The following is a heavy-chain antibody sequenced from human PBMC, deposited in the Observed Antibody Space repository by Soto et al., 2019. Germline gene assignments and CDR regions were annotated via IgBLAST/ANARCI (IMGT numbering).Heavy chain of an antibody. CDR3: ARATGADKEDY. CDR1: GFTFSNCA. J-gene: IGHJ4*02. CDR2: LNTSGGST. Sequence: GGSLRLSCSASGFTFSNCAMDWVRRAPGMGLEYVSPLNTSGGSTYYADSVKGRFTISRDNAKNTLYLQMNSLRAEDTAVYYCARATGADKEDYWGQGTLVTVSS. V-gene: IGHV3-64*04. D-gene: IGHD3-10*01.